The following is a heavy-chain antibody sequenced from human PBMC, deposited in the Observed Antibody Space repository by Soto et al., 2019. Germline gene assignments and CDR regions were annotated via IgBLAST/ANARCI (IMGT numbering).Heavy chain of an antibody. CDR1: GCSISSSSYY. Sequence: SETLSLTCTVSGCSISSSSYYWGWIRQPPGKGLEWIGTIYYSGSTYYNPSLKSRVTISVDTSKNQFSLKLSSVTAADTAVYYCARQGSGSYNAFDIRGQGTVVT. CDR3: ARQGSGSYNAFDI. D-gene: IGHD1-26*01. J-gene: IGHJ3*02. CDR2: IYYSGST. V-gene: IGHV4-39*01.